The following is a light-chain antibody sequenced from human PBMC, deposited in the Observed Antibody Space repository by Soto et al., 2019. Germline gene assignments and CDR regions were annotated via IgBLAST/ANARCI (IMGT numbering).Light chain of an antibody. CDR1: SPNIGSNY. CDR2: SNN. CDR3: AAWDDSLSGFYV. V-gene: IGLV1-47*02. J-gene: IGLJ1*01. Sequence: SVLTPPPSASGAPGQRVTHFCCGSSPNIGSNYVYWYQQLPGTAPKLLIYSNNQQPSGVPERFSGSKSGTSACLAISGLRCEDEPDSYCAAWDDSLSGFYVFGTETKVTVL.